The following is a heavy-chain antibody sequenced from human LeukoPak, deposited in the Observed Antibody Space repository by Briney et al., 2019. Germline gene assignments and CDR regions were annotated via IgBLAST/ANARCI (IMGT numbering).Heavy chain of an antibody. J-gene: IGHJ4*02. CDR2: IIPIFGTA. D-gene: IGHD2-2*01. CDR1: GGTFSSYA. CDR3: ARDPDYCSSTSCYLYY. V-gene: IGHV1-69*05. Sequence: SVKVSCKASGGTFSSYAISWVRQAPGQGLEWMGGIIPIFGTANYAQKFQGRVTITTDESTSTAYMELSSLRSEDTAVYYCARDPDYCSSTSCYLYYWGQGTLVTVS.